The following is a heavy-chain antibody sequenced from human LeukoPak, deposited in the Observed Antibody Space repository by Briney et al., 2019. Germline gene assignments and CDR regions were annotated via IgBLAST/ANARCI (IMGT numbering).Heavy chain of an antibody. D-gene: IGHD3-10*01. CDR2: VYSSGST. J-gene: IGHJ4*02. CDR1: RASISNSY. V-gene: IGHV4-4*09. CDR3: ANSYNGKIVPFDN. Sequence: ETLSLTCTVSRASISNSYWNWVRQPPGKGLEWIGYVYSSGSTNYNPSLKSRVTISVDTSKNQLSLKMTSVTAADTAVYYCANSYNGKIVPFDNWGQGALVTVSS.